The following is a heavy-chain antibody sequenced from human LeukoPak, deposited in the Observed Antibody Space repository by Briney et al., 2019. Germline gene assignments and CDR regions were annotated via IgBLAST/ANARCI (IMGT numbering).Heavy chain of an antibody. J-gene: IGHJ4*02. V-gene: IGHV1-46*04. CDR3: ARDGVAGTYYFDY. CDR1: GYTFTSYY. CDR2: INPSGGST. D-gene: IGHD6-19*01. Sequence: ASVKVSCKASGYTFTSYYMHWVRQAPGQGLEWMGIINPSGGSTSYPQKLQGRVTMTRDTSTSTAYMELSSLRSEDTAVYFCARDGVAGTYYFDYWGQGTLVTVSS.